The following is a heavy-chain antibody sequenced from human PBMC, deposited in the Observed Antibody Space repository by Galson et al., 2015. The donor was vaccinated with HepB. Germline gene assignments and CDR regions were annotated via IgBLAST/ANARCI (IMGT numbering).Heavy chain of an antibody. CDR1: GFIFSDHY. CDR3: AAPYYYDSSGRRNAFDF. J-gene: IGHJ3*01. V-gene: IGHV3-11*01. D-gene: IGHD3-22*01. CDR2: ISSSGSTI. Sequence: SLRLSCAASGFIFSDHYMSWIRQAPGKGLEWVSYISSSGSTIYYADSVKGRFTISRDNAKKSLYLQMNSLRAEDTAVYYCAAPYYYDSSGRRNAFDFWGQGTMVTVSS.